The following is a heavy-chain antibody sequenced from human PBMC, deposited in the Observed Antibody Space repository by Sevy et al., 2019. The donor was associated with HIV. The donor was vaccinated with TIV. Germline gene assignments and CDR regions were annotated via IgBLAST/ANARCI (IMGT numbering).Heavy chain of an antibody. CDR2: ISDSGRST. CDR3: ARRPDFGVIIPTGVLDV. Sequence: GEYLKISCAGSGFTFGTYAMTWVRQAPGKGLQWVSVISDSGRSTYYADSVQGRVTISRDNSKNTMHLHMNSLRVEDTATYYCARRPDFGVIIPTGVLDVWGQGTTVTVSS. D-gene: IGHD3-3*01. CDR1: GFTFGTYA. J-gene: IGHJ6*02. V-gene: IGHV3-23*01.